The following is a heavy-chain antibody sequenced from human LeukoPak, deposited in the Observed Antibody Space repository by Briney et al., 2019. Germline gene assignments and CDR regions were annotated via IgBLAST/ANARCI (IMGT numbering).Heavy chain of an antibody. V-gene: IGHV4-34*01. CDR2: INHSGST. J-gene: IGHJ4*02. CDR3: ARGVQLWPHFDY. Sequence: SETLSLTCAVYGGSFSGYYWSWIRQPPGKGLEWIGEINHSGSTNYNPSLKSRVTISVDTYKNQSSLKLSSVTAEDTAVYYCARGVQLWPHFDYWGQGTLVTVSS. D-gene: IGHD5-18*01. CDR1: GGSFSGYY.